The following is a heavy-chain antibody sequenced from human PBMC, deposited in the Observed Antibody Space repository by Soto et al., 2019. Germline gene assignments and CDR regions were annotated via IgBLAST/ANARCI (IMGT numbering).Heavy chain of an antibody. CDR3: AKEPTPFQGFCSAGSCPLDE. CDR1: GFTFSVYA. D-gene: IGHD2-15*01. V-gene: IGHV3-23*01. Sequence: PGGSLRLSCAASGFTFSVYAMNWVRQAPGKGLEWVSFISVSGGTTYYADSVKGRFTISRDDSKSTLFLQMNSLRAEDTATYYCAKEPTPFQGFCSAGSCPLDEWGQGTLVTVSS. J-gene: IGHJ4*02. CDR2: ISVSGGTT.